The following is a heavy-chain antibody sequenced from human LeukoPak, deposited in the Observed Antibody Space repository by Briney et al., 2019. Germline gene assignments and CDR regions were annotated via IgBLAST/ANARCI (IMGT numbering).Heavy chain of an antibody. D-gene: IGHD3-16*01. CDR3: ARDWGYYYYYGMDV. V-gene: IGHV3-21*01. CDR2: ISSSSSYI. J-gene: IGHJ6*02. Sequence: GSLRLSCAASGFTFSSYSMNWVRQAPGEGLEWVSSISSSSSYIYYADSVKGRFTISRDNAKNSLYLQMNSLRAEDTAVYYCARDWGYYYYYGMDVWGQGTTVTVSS. CDR1: GFTFSSYS.